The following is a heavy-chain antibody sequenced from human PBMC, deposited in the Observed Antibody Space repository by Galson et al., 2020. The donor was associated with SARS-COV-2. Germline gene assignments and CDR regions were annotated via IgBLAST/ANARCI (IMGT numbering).Heavy chain of an antibody. CDR2: IIPILGIA. Sequence: SVKVSCKASGGTFSSYTISWVRQAPGQGLEWMGRIIPILGIANYAQKFQGRVTITADKSTSTAYMELSSLRSEDTAVYYCAREGLGPGEGLRFLEWLPPLKFGVPYFDPWGQGTLVTVSS. D-gene: IGHD3-3*01. CDR3: AREGLGPGEGLRFLEWLPPLKFGVPYFDP. V-gene: IGHV1-69*04. J-gene: IGHJ5*02. CDR1: GGTFSSYT.